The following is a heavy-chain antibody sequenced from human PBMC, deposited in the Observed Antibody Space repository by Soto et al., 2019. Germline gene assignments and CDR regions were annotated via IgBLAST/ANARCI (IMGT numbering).Heavy chain of an antibody. V-gene: IGHV3-11*01. D-gene: IGHD3-16*02. CDR3: ARGPYEYVWGSDPPHFDY. CDR2: ISSSGTTI. Sequence: QVQLVESGGGLVKPGGSLRLSCAASGFTFSDYYMSWIRQAPGKGLEWVSYISSSGTTIYYADSVKGRFTLSRDNAKNSLYLQMNSLRAEDTAVYYCARGPYEYVWGSDPPHFDYWGQGTLVTVSS. J-gene: IGHJ4*02. CDR1: GFTFSDYY.